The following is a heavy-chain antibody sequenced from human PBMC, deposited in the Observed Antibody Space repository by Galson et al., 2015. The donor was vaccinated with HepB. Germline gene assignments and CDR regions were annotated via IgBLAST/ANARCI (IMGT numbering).Heavy chain of an antibody. J-gene: IGHJ2*01. CDR2: IFPADSDT. CDR3: ARPGGYSYGTPHSYFDL. CDR1: GYSFPSYW. Sequence: QSGAEVKKPGESLKISCKGSGYSFPSYWIGWVRQMPGKGLEWMGIIFPADSDTKYSPSFQGQVTISADKSINTAYLQWSSLKASDSAIYYCARPGGYSYGTPHSYFDLWGRGTLVTVSS. D-gene: IGHD5-18*01. V-gene: IGHV5-51*01.